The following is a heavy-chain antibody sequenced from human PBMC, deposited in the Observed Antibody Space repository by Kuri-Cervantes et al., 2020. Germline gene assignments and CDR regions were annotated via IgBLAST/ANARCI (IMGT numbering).Heavy chain of an antibody. V-gene: IGHV4-59*01. CDR2: IYYSGST. CDR3: ARYTGDYVGGSYPGYFDY. CDR1: GCSISSYY. Sequence: SETLSLTCTVSGCSISSYYWSWIRQPPGKGLEWIGYIYYSGSTNYNHSLKSRVTISVDTSKNQFSLKLCPATAADTAVYYSARYTGDYVGGSYPGYFDYWGQGTLVTVSS. J-gene: IGHJ4*02. D-gene: IGHD3-16*02.